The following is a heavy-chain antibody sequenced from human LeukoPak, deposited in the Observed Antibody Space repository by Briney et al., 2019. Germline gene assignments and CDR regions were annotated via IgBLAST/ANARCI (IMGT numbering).Heavy chain of an antibody. CDR2: INQDGSEK. V-gene: IGHV3-7*03. D-gene: IGHD5-18*01. CDR3: AISATARGGVDV. CDR1: GFTFSSYS. J-gene: IGHJ6*04. Sequence: GGSLRLSCAASGFTFSSYSMNWVRQAPGKGLEWVANIKGLEWVANINQDGSEKYYVDSVKGRFTISRDNAENSLYLQMNSLRAEDSAVYYCAISATARGGVDVWGKGTTVTVSS.